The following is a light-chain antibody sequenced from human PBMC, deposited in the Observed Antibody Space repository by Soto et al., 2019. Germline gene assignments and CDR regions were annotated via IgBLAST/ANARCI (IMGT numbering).Light chain of an antibody. CDR2: DAS. V-gene: IGKV3-11*01. J-gene: IGKJ1*01. CDR3: PQRRTWPPWT. Sequence: IVFTQSPATLSLSPGERVTISCRASQSVSSYLAWYQQKPGQAPRLLIYDASNRATGIPARFSGSGSGTDFTLTFCSLEPEDFAVYYCPQRRTWPPWTLGQGTKVDIK. CDR1: QSVSSY.